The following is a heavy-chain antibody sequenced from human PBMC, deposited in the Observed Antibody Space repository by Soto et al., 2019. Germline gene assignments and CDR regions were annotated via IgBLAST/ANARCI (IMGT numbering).Heavy chain of an antibody. CDR2: IYYSGST. D-gene: IGHD3-16*01. Sequence: QVQLQESGPGLVKPSQTLSLTCTVSGGSISSGGYYWSWIRQHPGKGLEWIGYIYYSGSTYYNPSLKSRVTISVDTSKNQFSLKLSSVTAADTAVYYCARDRPYDYVWGSSHWYFDLWGRGTLVTVSS. J-gene: IGHJ2*01. CDR1: GGSISSGGYY. CDR3: ARDRPYDYVWGSSHWYFDL. V-gene: IGHV4-31*03.